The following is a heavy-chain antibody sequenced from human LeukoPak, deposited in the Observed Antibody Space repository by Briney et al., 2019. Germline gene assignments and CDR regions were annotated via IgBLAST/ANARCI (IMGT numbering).Heavy chain of an antibody. V-gene: IGHV1-2*02. D-gene: IGHD2-2*02. CDR3: ARGRTAVVPAAIPNY. CDR2: INPNSGGT. CDR1: GYTFTGYY. J-gene: IGHJ4*02. Sequence: ASVKVSCKASGYTFTGYYMHWVRQAPGQGLEWMGWINPNSGGTNYAQKFQGRVTMTKDTSISTAYMELSRLRSDDTAVYYCARGRTAVVPAAIPNYWGQGTLVTVSS.